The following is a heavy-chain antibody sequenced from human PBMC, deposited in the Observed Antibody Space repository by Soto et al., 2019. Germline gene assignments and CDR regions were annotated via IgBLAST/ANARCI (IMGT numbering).Heavy chain of an antibody. J-gene: IGHJ4*02. Sequence: SETLSLTCTVSGGSISSYYWSWIRQPPGKGLEWIGYIYYSGSTNYNPSLKSRVTISVDTSKNQFSLKLSSVTAADTAVYYCARPYYDILTGYLYFDDWGQGTLVTVS. CDR1: GGSISSYY. D-gene: IGHD3-9*01. V-gene: IGHV4-59*08. CDR3: ARPYYDILTGYLYFDD. CDR2: IYYSGST.